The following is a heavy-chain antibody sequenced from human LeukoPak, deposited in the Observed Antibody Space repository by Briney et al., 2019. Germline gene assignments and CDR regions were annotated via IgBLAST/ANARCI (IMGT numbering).Heavy chain of an antibody. D-gene: IGHD5-24*01. CDR3: AMASRRWLLDLYYYYGMDV. Sequence: QPGGSLRLSCAASGFTVSSNYMSWVRQAPGKGVEWVSVIYSGGSTYYADSVKGRFTISRDNSKNTLYLQMNSLRAEDTAVYYCAMASRRWLLDLYYYYGMDVWGQGTTVTVSS. CDR1: GFTVSSNY. V-gene: IGHV3-66*01. CDR2: IYSGGST. J-gene: IGHJ6*02.